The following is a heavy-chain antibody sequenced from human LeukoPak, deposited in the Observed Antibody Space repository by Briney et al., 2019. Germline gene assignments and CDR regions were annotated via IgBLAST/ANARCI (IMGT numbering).Heavy chain of an antibody. J-gene: IGHJ3*02. D-gene: IGHD3-10*01. V-gene: IGHV3-23*01. CDR3: AKFGLAGSGRFHDAFDI. Sequence: PGGSLRLSCAASGFTFSSYGMTWVRQAPGKGLEWVSAISGSDGSTYYADSVKGRSTISRDNSKNTLYLQMNSLRAEDTAVYYCAKFGLAGSGRFHDAFDIWGQGTMVTVSS. CDR2: ISGSDGST. CDR1: GFTFSSYG.